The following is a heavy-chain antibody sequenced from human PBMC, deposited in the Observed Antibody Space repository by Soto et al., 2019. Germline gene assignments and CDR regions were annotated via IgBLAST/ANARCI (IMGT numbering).Heavy chain of an antibody. CDR3: ARESDYYDSSGSGFDY. D-gene: IGHD3-22*01. J-gene: IGHJ4*01. CDR2: IYNSGRI. CDR1: GGSISSGSYY. V-gene: IGHV4-31*03. Sequence: SETLSLTCTVSGGSISSGSYYWIWIRHHPGKGLEWIGNIYNSGRIDYNKSLKGRFTITVDTSKNQFSLNVTSVTAADTAIYYCARESDYYDSSGSGFDYWGQGTLVTVSS.